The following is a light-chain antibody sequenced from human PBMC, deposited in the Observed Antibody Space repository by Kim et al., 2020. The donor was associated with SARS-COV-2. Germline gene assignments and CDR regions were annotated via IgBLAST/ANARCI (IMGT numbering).Light chain of an antibody. CDR1: QTISSW. CDR3: QQYNSYPLT. Sequence: ASVGARVTITCRASQTISSWLAWYQQKPGKAPKLLIYKASSLESGVPLRFSGSGSGTEFTLTISSLQPDDFATYYCQQYNSYPLTFGGGTKVDIK. V-gene: IGKV1-5*03. CDR2: KAS. J-gene: IGKJ4*01.